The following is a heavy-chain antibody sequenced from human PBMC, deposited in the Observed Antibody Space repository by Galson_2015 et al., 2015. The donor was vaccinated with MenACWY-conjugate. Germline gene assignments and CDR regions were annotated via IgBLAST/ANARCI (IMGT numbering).Heavy chain of an antibody. CDR1: GLTVSSNY. CDR3: ARTTVTTNTDALDI. Sequence: SLRLSCAASGLTVSSNYMSWVRQAPGKGLEWVSIICSGGSTYYADSVKGRFTISRDTSRNTLYLQMDSLRAEDTAVYYCARTTVTTNTDALDIWGQGTMVTVSS. J-gene: IGHJ3*02. D-gene: IGHD4-17*01. CDR2: ICSGGST. V-gene: IGHV3-66*02.